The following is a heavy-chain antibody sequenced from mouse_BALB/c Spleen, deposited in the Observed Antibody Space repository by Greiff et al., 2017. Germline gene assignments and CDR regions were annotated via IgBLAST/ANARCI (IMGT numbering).Heavy chain of an antibody. D-gene: IGHD1-1*01. V-gene: IGHV7-3*02. CDR1: GFTFTDYY. Sequence: EVKVEESGGGLVQPGGSLRLSCATSGFTFTDYYMSWVRQPPGKALEWLGFIRNKANGYTTEYSASVKGRFTISRDNSQSILYLQMNTLRAEDSATYYCARDRDTTVVSHYAMDYWGQGTSVTVSS. CDR3: ARDRDTTVVSHYAMDY. J-gene: IGHJ4*01. CDR2: IRNKANGYTT.